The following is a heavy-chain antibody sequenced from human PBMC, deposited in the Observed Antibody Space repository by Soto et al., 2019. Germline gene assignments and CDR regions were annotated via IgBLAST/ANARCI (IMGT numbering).Heavy chain of an antibody. CDR1: GYTFTSYY. D-gene: IGHD6-19*01. V-gene: IGHV1-46*01. Sequence: GASVKVSCKASGYTFTSYYMHWVRQAPGQGLEWMGIINPSGGSTSYAQKFQGRVTMTRDTSTSTVYMELSSLRSEDTAVYYCAREADIAVAGVLDWFDPWGQGTLVTVSS. CDR2: INPSGGST. CDR3: AREADIAVAGVLDWFDP. J-gene: IGHJ5*02.